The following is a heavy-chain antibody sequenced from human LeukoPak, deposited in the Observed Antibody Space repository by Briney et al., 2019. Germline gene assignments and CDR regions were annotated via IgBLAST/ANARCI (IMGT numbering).Heavy chain of an antibody. V-gene: IGHV4-59*08. CDR2: IYYSGST. J-gene: IGHJ2*01. D-gene: IGHD6-6*01. Sequence: SETLSLTCTVSGGSISSYYWSWIRQPPGKGLEWIGYIYYSGSTNYNPSLKSRVTISVDTSKNQFSLKLSSVTAADTAVYYCARHGRIAARRGGRPNWYFDLWGRGTLVTVSS. CDR1: GGSISSYY. CDR3: ARHGRIAARRGGRPNWYFDL.